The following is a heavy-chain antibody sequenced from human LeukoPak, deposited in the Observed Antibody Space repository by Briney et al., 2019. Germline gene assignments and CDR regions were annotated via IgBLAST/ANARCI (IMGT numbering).Heavy chain of an antibody. CDR2: IYYSGST. Sequence: PSETLSLTCTVSGGSISSSSYYWGWIRQPPGKGLEWIGSIYYSGSTYYNPSLKSRVTISVDTSKNQFSLKLSSVTAADTAVYYCARDQGDRGVVPADHFDPWGQGTLVTASS. D-gene: IGHD2-2*01. V-gene: IGHV4-39*07. J-gene: IGHJ5*02. CDR1: GGSISSSSYY. CDR3: ARDQGDRGVVPADHFDP.